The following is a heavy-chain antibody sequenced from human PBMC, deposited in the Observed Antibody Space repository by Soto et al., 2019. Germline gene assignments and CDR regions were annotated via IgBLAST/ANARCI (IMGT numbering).Heavy chain of an antibody. CDR3: ARHILVTGTRGFDF. D-gene: IGHD6-19*01. V-gene: IGHV4-4*02. Sequence: VQLQESGPGLVKPSETLSLTCAVSGDSLSGTYWWSWVRQAPGGGLQWIGEISYSGTTHYDPSLMSRVTISMDKSRSEFSLTLISVTAADSASYYCARHILVTGTRGFDFWGQGILVTVSS. J-gene: IGHJ4*02. CDR1: GDSLSGTYW. CDR2: ISYSGTT.